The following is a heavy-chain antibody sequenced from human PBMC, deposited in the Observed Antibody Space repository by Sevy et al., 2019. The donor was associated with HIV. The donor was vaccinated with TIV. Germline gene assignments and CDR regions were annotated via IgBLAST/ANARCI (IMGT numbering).Heavy chain of an antibody. J-gene: IGHJ6*02. D-gene: IGHD3-3*01. CDR1: GFTFRTYG. Sequence: GGSLRLSCVASGFTFRTYGIHWVRQAPGKGLEWVAVISHDGSHKYNADSVKGGFIISRENSKNALYLQMSSLRVDDTDVYYCGKGLRPNLLYNDLWGGSSGMDVWGQGTTVTVSS. CDR2: ISHDGSHK. CDR3: GKGLRPNLLYNDLWGGSSGMDV. V-gene: IGHV3-30*18.